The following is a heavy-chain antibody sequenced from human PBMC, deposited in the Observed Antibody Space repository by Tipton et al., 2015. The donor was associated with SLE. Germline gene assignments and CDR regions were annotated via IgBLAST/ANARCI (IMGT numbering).Heavy chain of an antibody. Sequence: TLSLTCTVSGDSISSGGYYWTWIRQHPGKGLEWIGYIYYNGNTYYNPSLKSRATISADTSNNEFSLRLTSVTAADTAIYYCASPGGGSGSFDAFDIWGQGTMVTVSS. V-gene: IGHV4-31*03. CDR3: ASPGGGSGSFDAFDI. CDR1: GDSISSGGYY. CDR2: IYYNGNT. D-gene: IGHD3-10*01. J-gene: IGHJ3*02.